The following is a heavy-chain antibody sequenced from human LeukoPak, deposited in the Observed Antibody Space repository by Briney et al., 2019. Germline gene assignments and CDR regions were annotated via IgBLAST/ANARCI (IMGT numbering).Heavy chain of an antibody. CDR3: ARDWGPRGLSLDY. CDR1: GYTFISYG. Sequence: GSFVTVSCKASGYTFISYGISWVRQAPGQGLEWMGWINPSTGGTVYAQKFQGRVVMAGHKSVNTAYMELSGLKSDDTAVYYCARDWGPRGLSLDYWGQGTLVTVSS. CDR2: INPSTGGT. V-gene: IGHV1-2*02. J-gene: IGHJ4*02. D-gene: IGHD3-16*01.